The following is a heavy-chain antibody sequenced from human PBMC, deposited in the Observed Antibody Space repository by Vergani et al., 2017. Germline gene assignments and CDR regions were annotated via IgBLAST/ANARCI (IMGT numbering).Heavy chain of an antibody. CDR3: ARLAAEKYFDH. V-gene: IGHV4-59*01. CDR2: IYYSGST. D-gene: IGHD6-13*01. CDR1: GGSISSYY. Sequence: QVQPQESGPGLVKPSETLSLTCTVSGGSISSYYWSWIRQPPGKGLEWIGYIYYSGSTNYNPSLKSRVTISVDTSKNQFSLKLSSVTAADTAVYYCARLAAEKYFDHWGQGTLVTVSS. J-gene: IGHJ4*02.